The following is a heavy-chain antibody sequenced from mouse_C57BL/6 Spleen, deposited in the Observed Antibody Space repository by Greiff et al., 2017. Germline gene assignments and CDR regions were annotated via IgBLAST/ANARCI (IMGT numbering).Heavy chain of an antibody. J-gene: IGHJ2*01. V-gene: IGHV1-76*01. CDR1: GYTFTDYY. CDR2: IYPGSGNT. CDR3: ARGGVVTTRIDY. D-gene: IGHD2-2*01. Sequence: QVQLQQSGAELVRPGASVKLSCKASGYTFTDYYINWVKQRPGQGLEWIARIYPGSGNTYYNEKFKGKATLTAEKSSSTAYMQLSSLTSEDSAVYFCARGGVVTTRIDYWGQGTTLTVSS.